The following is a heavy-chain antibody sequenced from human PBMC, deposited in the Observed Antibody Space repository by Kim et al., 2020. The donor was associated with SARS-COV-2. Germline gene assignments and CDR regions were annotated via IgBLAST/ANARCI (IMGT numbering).Heavy chain of an antibody. D-gene: IGHD1-26*01. V-gene: IGHV3-33*01. Sequence: GGSLRLSCAASGFTFSSYGMHWVRQAPGKGLEWVAVIWYDGSNKYYADSVKGRFTISRDNSKNTLYLQMNSLRAEDTAVYYCARDHSGSYYYFDYWGQGTLATVPP. CDR3: ARDHSGSYYYFDY. CDR1: GFTFSSYG. CDR2: IWYDGSNK. J-gene: IGHJ4*02.